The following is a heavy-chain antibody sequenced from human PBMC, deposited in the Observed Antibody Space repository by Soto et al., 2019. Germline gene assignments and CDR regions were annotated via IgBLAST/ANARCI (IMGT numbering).Heavy chain of an antibody. CDR3: ATAGGGYDYGDYSIDY. CDR1: GGTFSSYT. J-gene: IGHJ4*02. CDR2: IIPILGIA. Sequence: ASVKVSCKASGGTFSSYTISWVRQAPGQGLEWMGRIIPILGIANYAQKFQGRVTITADKSTSTAYMELSSLRSEDTAVYYCATAGGGYDYGDYSIDYWGQGTLVTVSS. V-gene: IGHV1-69*02. D-gene: IGHD4-17*01.